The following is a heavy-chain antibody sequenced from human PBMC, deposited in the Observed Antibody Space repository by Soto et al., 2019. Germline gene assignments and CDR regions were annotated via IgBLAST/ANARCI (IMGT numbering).Heavy chain of an antibody. Sequence: SETLSLTCTVSCGSMRNVYWSWIRQPPGKRLEWIGFIFHSGNAKYNPSLKSRVTISIDTSKSQFSLSLDSVTAADTAVYFCARAHAPTLPFDYWGLGTLVTVSS. V-gene: IGHV4-59*01. J-gene: IGHJ4*01. D-gene: IGHD2-15*01. CDR3: ARAHAPTLPFDY. CDR2: IFHSGNA. CDR1: CGSMRNVY.